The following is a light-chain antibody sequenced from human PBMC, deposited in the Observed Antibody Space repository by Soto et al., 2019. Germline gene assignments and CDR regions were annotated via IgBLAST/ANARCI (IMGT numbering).Light chain of an antibody. V-gene: IGKV1-5*01. CDR1: QSVSSW. CDR3: QQYNSYSGA. Sequence: TQSPATLSLSPGEKATLSCRASQSVSSWLAWYQQKPGKAPKLLIYDASSLKSGVPSRFSGSGSGTEFTLTISSLQPDDFATYYCQQYNSYSGAFGQGTRLEIK. J-gene: IGKJ5*01. CDR2: DAS.